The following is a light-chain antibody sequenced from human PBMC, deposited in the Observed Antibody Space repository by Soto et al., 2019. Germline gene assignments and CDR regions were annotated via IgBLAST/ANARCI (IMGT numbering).Light chain of an antibody. CDR2: GAS. J-gene: IGKJ2*01. Sequence: EIVMTQSPATLSVSPGESATLSCRASQSVNTNLAWYQQKPGRAPSLLIHGASTRATGIPARFSGSGSGTEFTLNISSLQSEDFAVYYCQQYNNWPPHTFGQGTKLEIK. V-gene: IGKV3-15*01. CDR1: QSVNTN. CDR3: QQYNNWPPHT.